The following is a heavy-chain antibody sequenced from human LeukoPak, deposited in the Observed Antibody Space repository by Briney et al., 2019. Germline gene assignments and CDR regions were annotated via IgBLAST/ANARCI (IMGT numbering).Heavy chain of an antibody. Sequence: SETLSLTCTVSGGSISSYYWSWIRQPPGKGLEWIGYIYYSGSSNYNPFLKSRLTISVDTSKNQFSLKLSSVTAADTAVYYCACVWGSSPDLWGQGPTVTVSS. V-gene: IGHV4-59*01. D-gene: IGHD3-16*01. CDR3: ACVWGSSPDL. J-gene: IGHJ6*02. CDR2: IYYSGSS. CDR1: GGSISSYY.